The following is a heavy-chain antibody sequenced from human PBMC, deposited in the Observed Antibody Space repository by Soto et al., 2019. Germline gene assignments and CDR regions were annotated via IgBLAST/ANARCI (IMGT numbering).Heavy chain of an antibody. CDR2: IKQDGSEK. Sequence: TGGSLILSCAASGFTFSSYWMSWVRQAPGKGLEWVANIKQDGSEKYYVDSVKGRFTISRDNAKNSLYLQMNSLRAEDTAVYYCARRDYDFWSGYPIPLGFWYYYYYMDVWGKGTTVTVSS. J-gene: IGHJ6*03. D-gene: IGHD3-3*01. CDR3: ARRDYDFWSGYPIPLGFWYYYYYMDV. V-gene: IGHV3-7*01. CDR1: GFTFSSYW.